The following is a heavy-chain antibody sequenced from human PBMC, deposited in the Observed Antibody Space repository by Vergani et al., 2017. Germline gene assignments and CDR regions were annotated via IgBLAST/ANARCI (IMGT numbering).Heavy chain of an antibody. J-gene: IGHJ3*01. Sequence: QVQLVQSGAELKKPGASVSVSCKGSSHTFQTYGISWVRQAPGKGLEWMAWIRPYTGHTIYAQKFQDRVTMTADTSTNTAYMELRRLRSDDTAVYFCARMAPSNSEVTHTAFDVWGQEAMVTVSS. CDR2: IRPYTGHT. CDR3: ARMAPSNSEVTHTAFDV. V-gene: IGHV1-18*01. D-gene: IGHD5-24*01. CDR1: SHTFQTYG.